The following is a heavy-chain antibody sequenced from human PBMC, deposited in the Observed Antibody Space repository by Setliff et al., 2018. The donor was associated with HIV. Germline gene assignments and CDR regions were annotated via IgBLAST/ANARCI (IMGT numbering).Heavy chain of an antibody. J-gene: IGHJ5*01. CDR3: ARVRCSGANCFNWFDF. CDR2: INAGSGNT. CDR1: GYSISNFA. D-gene: IGHD2-15*01. Sequence: ASVKVSCKASGYSISNFAIHWVRQAPGQRLEWLGWINAGSGNTRYSQKFQDRLTITRDTSARTVYMELSSLKSEDTAVYYCARVRCSGANCFNWFDFWGQGTPVTVSS. V-gene: IGHV1-3*01.